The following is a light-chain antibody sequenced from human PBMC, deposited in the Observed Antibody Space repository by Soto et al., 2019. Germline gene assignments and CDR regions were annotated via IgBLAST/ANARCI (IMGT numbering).Light chain of an antibody. CDR2: DAS. J-gene: IGKJ4*01. Sequence: EIVMTQSPATLSVSPGERATISCRASQSVSSNLAWYQQKPGQAPRLLIYDASNRATGFPARFSGSGSGTEFTLTISSLQSEDFAVYYCQQYNNWPPVLTFGGGTKLEIK. CDR1: QSVSSN. CDR3: QQYNNWPPVLT. V-gene: IGKV3-15*01.